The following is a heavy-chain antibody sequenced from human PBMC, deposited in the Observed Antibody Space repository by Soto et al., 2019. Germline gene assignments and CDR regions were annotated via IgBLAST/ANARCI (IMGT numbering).Heavy chain of an antibody. CDR1: EFNVMSYW. Sequence: VGSLGLCCAVSEFNVMSYWMSWVRQAPGKGLEWVASIKEDGSEIYYLQSVRGRFTISRDSAGNALHLAMNYLSAEDTGVYFCARDIGFDYVNWGQGTLVTVSS. J-gene: IGHJ4*02. CDR2: IKEDGSEI. D-gene: IGHD3-16*01. V-gene: IGHV3-7*01. CDR3: ARDIGFDYVN.